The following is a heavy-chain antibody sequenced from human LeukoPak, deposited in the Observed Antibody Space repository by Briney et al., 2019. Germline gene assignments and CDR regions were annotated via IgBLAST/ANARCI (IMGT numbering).Heavy chain of an antibody. Sequence: GGSLRLSCAASGFTFSTYAMSWVRQAPGKGLEWVSGISGSGGSTYYADSVKGRFTISRDNSKNTLYLQMNSLRAEDTAVYYCAKDWAYYYDSSGYLQTHHDAFDIWGQGTMVTVSS. CDR3: AKDWAYYYDSSGYLQTHHDAFDI. CDR2: ISGSGGST. V-gene: IGHV3-23*01. D-gene: IGHD3-22*01. CDR1: GFTFSTYA. J-gene: IGHJ3*02.